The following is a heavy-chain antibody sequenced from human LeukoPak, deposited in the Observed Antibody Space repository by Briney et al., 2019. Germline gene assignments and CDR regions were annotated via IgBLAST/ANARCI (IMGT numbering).Heavy chain of an antibody. CDR1: GGSFSGYY. Sequence: PSETLSLTCAVYGGSFSGYYWSWIRQPPGKGLEWIGEINHSGSTNYNPSLKSRVTISVDTSKNQFSLKLSSVTAADTAVYYCARGWIVVGGSHDAFDIWGQGTMVTVSS. J-gene: IGHJ3*02. D-gene: IGHD3-22*01. V-gene: IGHV4-34*01. CDR2: INHSGST. CDR3: ARGWIVVGGSHDAFDI.